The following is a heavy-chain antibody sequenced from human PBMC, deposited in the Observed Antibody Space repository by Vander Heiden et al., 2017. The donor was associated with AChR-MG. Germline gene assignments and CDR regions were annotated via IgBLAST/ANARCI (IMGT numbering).Heavy chain of an antibody. J-gene: IGHJ4*01. Sequence: QVQLVQSGAEVKKPGSSVKVSCKASGGTFSSYAISWVRQAPGQGLEWMGGIIPIFGTANYAQKFQGRVTITADESTSTAYMERSRMRSEETAVYYCASAIKMDMKRWGELSSDFDYWGHVTLVTVSS. V-gene: IGHV1-69*01. CDR2: IIPIFGTA. CDR1: GGTFSSYA. CDR3: ASAIKMDMKRWGELSSDFDY. D-gene: IGHD3-16*02.